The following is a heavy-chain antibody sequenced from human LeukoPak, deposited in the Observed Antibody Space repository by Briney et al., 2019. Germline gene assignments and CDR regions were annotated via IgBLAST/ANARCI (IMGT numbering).Heavy chain of an antibody. CDR1: GFIFSSYW. CDR2: IKQDGSEK. V-gene: IGHV3-7*01. Sequence: GGSLRLSCAASGFIFSSYWMSWVRQAPGKGLEWVANIKQDGSEKYYVDSVKGRFTISRDNAKNSLYLQMNSLRAEDTAVYYCARGGYYYDSSGYCDYWGQGTLVTVSS. J-gene: IGHJ4*02. CDR3: ARGGYYYDSSGYCDY. D-gene: IGHD3-22*01.